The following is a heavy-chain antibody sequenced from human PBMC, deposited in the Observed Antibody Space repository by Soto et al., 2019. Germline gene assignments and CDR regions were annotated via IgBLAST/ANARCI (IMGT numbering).Heavy chain of an antibody. D-gene: IGHD3-10*01. CDR2: ISVYNGNT. J-gene: IGHJ4*02. CDR1: GYTFTSYG. V-gene: IGHV1-18*01. CDR3: ARDLASRAAIAPDY. Sequence: ASVKVSCKASGYTFTSYGISWVRQAPGQGLEWMGWISVYNGNTNYAQKLQGRVTMTTDTSTSTAYMELRSLRSDDTAVYYCARDLASRAAIAPDYWGQGPLVTVSS.